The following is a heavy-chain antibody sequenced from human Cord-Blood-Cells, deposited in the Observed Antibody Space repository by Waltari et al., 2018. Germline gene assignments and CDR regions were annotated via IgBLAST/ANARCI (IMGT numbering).Heavy chain of an antibody. V-gene: IGHV4-34*01. J-gene: IGHJ4*02. CDR2: INPSGST. CDR1: GRSFSAHY. Sequence: QVQLHQCGAGLLMPPETLSLTCAAYGRSFSAHYWSWHRRPPGKGLDCSREINPSGSTNYNPSLKSRVTIAVDTSKNQFSLKLSSLTAAYTAVYYCARGGGLYYYYSSGFDYWGQGTLVTVSA. CDR3: ARGGGLYYYYSSGFDY. D-gene: IGHD3-22*01.